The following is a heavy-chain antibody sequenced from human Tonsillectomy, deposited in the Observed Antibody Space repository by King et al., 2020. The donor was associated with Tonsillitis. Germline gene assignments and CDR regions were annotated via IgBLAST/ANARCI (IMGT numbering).Heavy chain of an antibody. J-gene: IGHJ4*02. CDR1: GFTFNNAW. D-gene: IGHD5-18*01. CDR2: IKSKTDGGTT. V-gene: IGHV3-15*07. Sequence: VQLVESGGGLVKPGGSLRLSCAASGFTFNNAWMNWVRQAPGKGLEWVGRIKSKTDGGTTDYAAPVKGRFTISRDDSKNTLYLQMNSLKTEDTAVYYCTTVFGCSYGKYYFDYWGQGTLVTVSS. CDR3: TTVFGCSYGKYYFDY.